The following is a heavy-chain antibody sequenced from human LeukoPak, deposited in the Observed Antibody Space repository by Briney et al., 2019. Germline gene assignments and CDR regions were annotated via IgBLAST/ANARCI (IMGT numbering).Heavy chain of an antibody. J-gene: IGHJ4*02. Sequence: SETLSLTCAVYGGSFSGYYWSWIRQPPGKGLEWIGEINHSGSTNYNPSLKSRVTISVDTSKNQFSLKLSSVTAADTAVYYCARRRRNSNFDYWGQGTLVTVSS. CDR3: ARRRRNSNFDY. CDR1: GGSFSGYY. V-gene: IGHV4-34*01. CDR2: INHSGST.